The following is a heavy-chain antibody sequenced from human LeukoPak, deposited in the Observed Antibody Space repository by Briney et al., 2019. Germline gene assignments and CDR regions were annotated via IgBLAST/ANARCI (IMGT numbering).Heavy chain of an antibody. J-gene: IGHJ3*02. Sequence: PGGSLRLSCAVSGFDFNIYSMNWVRQAPGKGLEWVASISSRSLYIYYPDSLRGRFTIYRDNAEKSLYLQMNDLRAEDTAVYYCSRDLDCTVTACYGGDDGFDIWGQGTMVTVSS. V-gene: IGHV3-21*01. CDR2: ISSRSLYI. CDR3: SRDLDCTVTACYGGDDGFDI. D-gene: IGHD2-8*02. CDR1: GFDFNIYS.